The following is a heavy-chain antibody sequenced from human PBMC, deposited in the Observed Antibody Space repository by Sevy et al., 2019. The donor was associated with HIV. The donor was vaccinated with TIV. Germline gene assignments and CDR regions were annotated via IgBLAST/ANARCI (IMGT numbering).Heavy chain of an antibody. J-gene: IGHJ6*02. CDR3: ARPRSGRHQSHYGLDV. D-gene: IGHD6-19*01. V-gene: IGHV3-33*01. Sequence: GGSLRLSCVASGFSFSSYGMHWVRQAPGKGLEWVAVIRADGNNKYYEDSVKGRFIISRDNSKNTLYLQMISLRAEDTAVYYCARPRSGRHQSHYGLDVWGQGTTVTVS. CDR1: GFSFSSYG. CDR2: IRADGNNK.